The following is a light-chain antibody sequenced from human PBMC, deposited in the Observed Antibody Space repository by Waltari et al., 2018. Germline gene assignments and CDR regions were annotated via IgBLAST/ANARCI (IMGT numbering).Light chain of an antibody. CDR2: WAS. CDR3: QQFFGTPWT. J-gene: IGKJ1*01. CDR1: QNILYNSNNKNY. Sequence: DIVLTQSPDSLPVSLGERATINCTSSQNILYNSNNKNYLARYQQKPGQPPKLLIYWASTRQFGVPERFRGSGSGTDFTLTISSLQAEDVAVYYCQQFFGTPWTFGQGTKVEIK. V-gene: IGKV4-1*01.